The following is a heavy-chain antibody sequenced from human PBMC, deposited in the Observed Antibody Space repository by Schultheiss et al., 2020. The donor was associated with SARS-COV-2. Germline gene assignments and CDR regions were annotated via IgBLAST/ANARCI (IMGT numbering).Heavy chain of an antibody. J-gene: IGHJ4*02. V-gene: IGHV3-23*01. Sequence: GGSLRLSCAASGFTVSSNYMSWVRQAPGKGLEWVSAISGSGGSTYYADSVKGRFTISRDNAKNTLYLQMNSLRAEDTAVYYCARDIRSRNYFDYWGQGTQVTVSS. CDR2: ISGSGGST. CDR1: GFTVSSNY. CDR3: ARDIRSRNYFDY. D-gene: IGHD1-26*01.